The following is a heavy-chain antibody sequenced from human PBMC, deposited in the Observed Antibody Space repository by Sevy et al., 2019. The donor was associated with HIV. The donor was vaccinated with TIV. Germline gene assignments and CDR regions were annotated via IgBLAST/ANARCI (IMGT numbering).Heavy chain of an antibody. D-gene: IGHD6-13*01. CDR1: GGSISSYY. V-gene: IGHV4-4*07. J-gene: IGHJ6*03. CDR3: ARNIAAAGKGVDYYYYYMDV. CDR2: IYTSGST. Sequence: SETLSLTCTVSGGSISSYYWSWIRQPAGKGLEWIGRIYTSGSTNYNPSLKSRVTMSVDTSKNQFSLKLSSVTAADTAVYYCARNIAAAGKGVDYYYYYMDVWGKRTTVTV.